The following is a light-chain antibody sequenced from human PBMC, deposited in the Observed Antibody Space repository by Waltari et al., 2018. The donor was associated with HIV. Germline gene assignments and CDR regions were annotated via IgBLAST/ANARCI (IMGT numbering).Light chain of an antibody. J-gene: IGLJ2*01. CDR2: EGS. CDR3: CSYAGSSPVL. V-gene: IGLV2-23*01. Sequence: QSALTQPASVSGSPGPSITISCPGPRSDVGRYNLVSWYQPHPGKAPKLMIDEGSKRPSGVSNRFSGSKSGSTASLTISGLQAEDEAGYYCCSYAGSSPVLFGGGTKLTVL. CDR1: RSDVGRYNL.